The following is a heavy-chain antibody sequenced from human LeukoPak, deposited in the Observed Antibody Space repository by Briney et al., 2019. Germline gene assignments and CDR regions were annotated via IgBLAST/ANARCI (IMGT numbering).Heavy chain of an antibody. D-gene: IGHD6-6*01. Sequence: GGSLRLSCAASGFTVSSNYMSWVRQAPGKGLEWVSVIYSGGSTYYADPVKGRFTISRDNSKNTLYLQMNSLRAEDTAVYYCASKGSIAARHGFDYWGQGTLVTVSS. J-gene: IGHJ4*02. V-gene: IGHV3-66*02. CDR2: IYSGGST. CDR1: GFTVSSNY. CDR3: ASKGSIAARHGFDY.